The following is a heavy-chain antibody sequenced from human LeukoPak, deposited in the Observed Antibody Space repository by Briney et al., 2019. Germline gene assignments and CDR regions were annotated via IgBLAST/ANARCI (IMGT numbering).Heavy chain of an antibody. D-gene: IGHD4-17*01. CDR1: GFTFDDYA. J-gene: IGHJ6*02. V-gene: IGHV3-9*01. Sequence: GGSLRLSCAASGFTFDDYAMHWVRHAPGKGLEGVSGISWNSGSIGYADSVKGRFTISRDNAKNSLYLQMNSLRAEDTALYYCAKDIGQAVTPRYGMDVWGQGTTVTVSS. CDR2: ISWNSGSI. CDR3: AKDIGQAVTPRYGMDV.